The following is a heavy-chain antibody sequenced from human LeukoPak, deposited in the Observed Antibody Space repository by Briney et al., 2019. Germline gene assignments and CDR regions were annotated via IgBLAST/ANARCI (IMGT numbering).Heavy chain of an antibody. V-gene: IGHV3-74*01. J-gene: IGHJ4*02. D-gene: IGHD3-10*01. CDR1: GFTFSTYW. Sequence: GGSLRLSCAASGFTFSTYWMHWVRQAPGKGLVWVSRINSDGSRTTYADSVKGRFTISRDNSKNTLFLQMTSLRADDTAVYYCATRGNYYVSGTYFGAWGQGTLVTVSS. CDR2: INSDGSRT. CDR3: ATRGNYYVSGTYFGA.